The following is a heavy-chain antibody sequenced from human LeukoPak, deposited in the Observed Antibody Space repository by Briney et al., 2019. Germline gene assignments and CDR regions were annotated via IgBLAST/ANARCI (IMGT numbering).Heavy chain of an antibody. CDR3: AKVAGYGDESYFDY. V-gene: IGHV3-30*18. D-gene: IGHD4-17*01. CDR2: ISYDGSNR. Sequence: PGGSLRLSCAASGFTFSSYGMHWVRQAPGKGLEWVAVISYDGSNRYYADSVKGRFTISRDNSKNTLYLHMNSLRAEATAVYYCAKVAGYGDESYFDYWGQGTLVTVSS. CDR1: GFTFSSYG. J-gene: IGHJ4*02.